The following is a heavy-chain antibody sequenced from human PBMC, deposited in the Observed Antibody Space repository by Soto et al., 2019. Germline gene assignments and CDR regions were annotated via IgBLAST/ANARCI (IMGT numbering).Heavy chain of an antibody. CDR1: GFTFYSYA. CDR3: AKAHSFVELTPFDY. CDR2: ISGSGGTT. V-gene: IGHV3-23*01. Sequence: ESGGGLVQPGGSLRLSCAASGFTFYSYAMTWVRQAPGKGLEWVSSISGSGGTTYYADSVKGRFTISRDSSKNTLYLQMNSLRTEDTAVYYCAKAHSFVELTPFDYWGQGSLVTVSS. J-gene: IGHJ4*02. D-gene: IGHD1-7*01.